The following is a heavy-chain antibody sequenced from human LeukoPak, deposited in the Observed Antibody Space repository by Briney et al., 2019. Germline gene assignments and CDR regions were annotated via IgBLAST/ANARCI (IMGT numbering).Heavy chain of an antibody. CDR3: ATTTSYSGSLDY. D-gene: IGHD1-26*01. V-gene: IGHV4-59*08. CDR2: IYYSGST. CDR1: GGSISSYY. Sequence: SEPLSLPCPVSGGSISSYYWSWIRQPPGKGLEWIGYIYYSGSTTYNPSLKSRVTISVETSKNQFSLKLSSVTAADTAVYYCATTTSYSGSLDYWGQGTLVTVSS. J-gene: IGHJ4*02.